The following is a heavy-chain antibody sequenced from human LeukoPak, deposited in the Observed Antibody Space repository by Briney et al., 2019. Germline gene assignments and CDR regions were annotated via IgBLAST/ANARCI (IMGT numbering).Heavy chain of an antibody. J-gene: IGHJ5*02. CDR3: ASTNCSSASCYGANWFDP. D-gene: IGHD2-2*01. V-gene: IGHV4-30-4*08. Sequence: SETLSLTCTVSGGSISSGDYYWRWIRQPPGTGLEWIGYIYYSGSTFHYNPSLKSRVNISVDTSKNQFSLRLSSVTAVDTAVYYCASTNCSSASCYGANWFDPWGQGTLVTVSS. CDR1: GGSISSGDYY. CDR2: IYYSGST.